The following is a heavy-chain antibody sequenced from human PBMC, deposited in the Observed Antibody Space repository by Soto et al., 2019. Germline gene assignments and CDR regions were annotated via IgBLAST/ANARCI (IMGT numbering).Heavy chain of an antibody. CDR2: INPNSGGT. D-gene: IGHD3-10*01. CDR1: GYTFTGYY. J-gene: IGHJ6*02. V-gene: IGHV1-2*04. Sequence: QVQLVQSGAEVKKPGASVKVSCKASGYTFTGYYMHWVRQAPGQGLEWMGWINPNSGGTNYAQKFQGWVTXXXXXXXXXXXXXXXXXXXXXXXVXYCARGREETMVRKNGMDVWGQGTTVTVSS. CDR3: ARGREETMVRKNGMDV.